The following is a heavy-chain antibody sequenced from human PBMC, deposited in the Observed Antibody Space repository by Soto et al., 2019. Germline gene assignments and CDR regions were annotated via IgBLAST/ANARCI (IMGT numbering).Heavy chain of an antibody. Sequence: ASVKASCKASRYTFTGYYIHWGRQSPGQGLEWMGSINPNSGGTNYAQKFQGWVTMTRDTSISTAYMELSRLRSDDTAVYYCARTSVSYYYGMDVWGQGTTVTVSS. V-gene: IGHV1-2*04. CDR3: ARTSVSYYYGMDV. CDR2: INPNSGGT. J-gene: IGHJ6*02. CDR1: RYTFTGYY.